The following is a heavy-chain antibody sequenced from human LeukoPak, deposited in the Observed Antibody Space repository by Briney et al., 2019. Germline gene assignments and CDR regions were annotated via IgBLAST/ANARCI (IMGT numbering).Heavy chain of an antibody. Sequence: GRSLRLSCAASGFTFSSYAMSWVRQAPGKGLEWVSAISGSGGSTYYADSVKGRFTISRDNSKNTLYLQMNSLRAEDTAVYYCVRGWYYFDYWGQGTLVTVSS. CDR3: VRGWYYFDY. CDR2: ISGSGGST. D-gene: IGHD6-19*01. J-gene: IGHJ4*02. V-gene: IGHV3-23*01. CDR1: GFTFSSYA.